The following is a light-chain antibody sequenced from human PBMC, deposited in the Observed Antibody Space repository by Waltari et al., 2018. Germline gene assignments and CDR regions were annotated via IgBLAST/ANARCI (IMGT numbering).Light chain of an antibody. V-gene: IGKV1-39*01. Sequence: DIQMTQSPSSLSASVGDRVPITCRASKSISSYLNWYQQKPGKAPKLLIYAASSLQSGFPSRFSGSGSGTDFTLTISSLQPEDFATYYCQQSYSTPRTFGQGTKLEIK. CDR1: KSISSY. J-gene: IGKJ2*01. CDR3: QQSYSTPRT. CDR2: AAS.